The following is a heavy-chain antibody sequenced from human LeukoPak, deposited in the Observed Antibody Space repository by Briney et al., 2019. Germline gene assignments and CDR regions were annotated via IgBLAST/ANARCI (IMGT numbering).Heavy chain of an antibody. Sequence: RGSLRLSCSPSGFTSTRFAITWVRQLPGRGLGWVSSISGNGHQTYYADSVKGRFSVSRDNSKNILYLQMDSLRADDSALYYCAKDANYYDSSGYLIPFDYWGQGTLVTVSS. V-gene: IGHV3-23*01. CDR1: GFTSTRFA. J-gene: IGHJ4*02. CDR2: ISGNGHQT. D-gene: IGHD3-22*01. CDR3: AKDANYYDSSGYLIPFDY.